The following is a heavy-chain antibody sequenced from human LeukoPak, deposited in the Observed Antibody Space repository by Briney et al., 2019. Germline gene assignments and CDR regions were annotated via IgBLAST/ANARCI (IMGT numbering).Heavy chain of an antibody. CDR2: INTNTGNP. D-gene: IGHD1-26*01. CDR3: ARGGWELLTNFDY. CDR1: GYTFTNYD. Sequence: ASVKVSCKTSGYTFTNYDINWVRQVPGQGLEWMGWINTNTGNPTYAQDFTGRFVFSLDSSVSTAYLQLSGLKAEDTAVYYCARGGWELLTNFDYWGQGTLVTVSS. V-gene: IGHV7-4-1*02. J-gene: IGHJ4*02.